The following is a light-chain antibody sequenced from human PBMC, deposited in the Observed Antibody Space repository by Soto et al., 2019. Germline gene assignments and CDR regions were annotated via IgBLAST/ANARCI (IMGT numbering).Light chain of an antibody. CDR3: QQRSNWPLET. Sequence: EIVLTQSPATLSLSPGESATLSCRASQSVSSYFAWYQQKPGQAARLLIFVASDRATGIPARFSGSGSGTDFTLTISSLEPEDFAVYYCQQRSNWPLETFGQGTKVEIK. CDR2: VAS. V-gene: IGKV3-11*01. CDR1: QSVSSY. J-gene: IGKJ1*01.